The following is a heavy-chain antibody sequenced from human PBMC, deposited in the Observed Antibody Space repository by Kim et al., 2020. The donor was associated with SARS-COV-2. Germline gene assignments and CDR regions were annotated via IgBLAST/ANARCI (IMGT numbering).Heavy chain of an antibody. D-gene: IGHD3-22*01. J-gene: IGHJ3*02. V-gene: IGHV3-11*03. CDR3: ARRNTMIVVLGAFDI. Sequence: GGSLRLSCAASGFTFSDYYMSWIRQAPGKGLEWVSYISSSSSYTNYADSVKGRFTISRDNAKNSLYLQMNSLRAEDTAVYYCARRNTMIVVLGAFDIWGQGTMVTVSS. CDR1: GFTFSDYY. CDR2: ISSSSSYT.